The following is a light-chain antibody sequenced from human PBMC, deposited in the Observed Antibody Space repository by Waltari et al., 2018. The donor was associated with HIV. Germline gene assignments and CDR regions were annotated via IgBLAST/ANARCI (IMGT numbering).Light chain of an antibody. CDR1: SSTFGNDF. CDR3: VTWDASLIVGV. J-gene: IGLJ3*02. V-gene: IGLV1-51*01. CDR2: DNN. Sequence: QSVLTQPPSVSAAPGQKVTISCSVSSTFGNDFVSWYQHLPGSAPKLLIYDNNKRPSGISNRFSGSKSGTSATLGITGLQAGDEADYYCVTWDASLIVGVFGGGTKLTVL.